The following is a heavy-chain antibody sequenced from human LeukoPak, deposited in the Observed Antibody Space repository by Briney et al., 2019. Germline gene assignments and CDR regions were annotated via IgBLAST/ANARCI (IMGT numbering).Heavy chain of an antibody. CDR1: GYTFTGYY. CDR3: ARDSRVLRYFDWLPTGDY. J-gene: IGHJ4*02. D-gene: IGHD3-9*01. CDR2: INPNSGGT. V-gene: IGHV1-2*02. Sequence: ASVKVSCKASGYTFTGYYMHWVRQAPGQGLEWMGWINPNSGGTNYAQKFQGRVTMTRDTSISTAYMELSRLRSDDTAVYYCARDSRVLRYFDWLPTGDYWGQRTLVTVSS.